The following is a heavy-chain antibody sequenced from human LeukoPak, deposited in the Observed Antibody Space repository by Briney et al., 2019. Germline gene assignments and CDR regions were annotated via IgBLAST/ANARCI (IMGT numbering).Heavy chain of an antibody. CDR3: ARDTGLVGATDY. Sequence: ASVKVSCKAFGYTFSSYGINWVRQAPGQGLEWMGWISAYNGNTNYAQKLQGRVTMTTDTSTSTAYMELRSLRSDDTAVYYCARDTGLVGATDYWGQGTLVTVSS. D-gene: IGHD1-26*01. CDR2: ISAYNGNT. V-gene: IGHV1-18*01. CDR1: GYTFSSYG. J-gene: IGHJ4*02.